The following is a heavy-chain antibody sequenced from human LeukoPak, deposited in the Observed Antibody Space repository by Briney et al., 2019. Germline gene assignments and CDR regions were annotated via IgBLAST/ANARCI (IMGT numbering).Heavy chain of an antibody. CDR2: ISSGGETI. J-gene: IGHJ4*02. CDR3: AREQTFGEFAS. Sequence: GGSLRLSCAASGFTFSGYEMNWVRQPPGKGLEWLSYISSGGETIYYTDSVRGRFTTSRDNAKNSLFLQMNSLRAEDTAVYYCAREQTFGEFASWGQGTLVTVSS. D-gene: IGHD3-10*01. CDR1: GFTFSGYE. V-gene: IGHV3-48*03.